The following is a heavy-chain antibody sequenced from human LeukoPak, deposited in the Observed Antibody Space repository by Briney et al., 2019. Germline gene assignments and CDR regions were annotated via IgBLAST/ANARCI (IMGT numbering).Heavy chain of an antibody. CDR3: AKDRVVYRGDYFDY. J-gene: IGHJ4*02. V-gene: IGHV3-30*18. D-gene: IGHD2-2*02. Sequence: GRSLRLSCTASGFTFSSYGMHWVRQAPGKGLEWAAVISYDGSNKYYADSVKGRFTISRDNSKNTLYLQMNSLRAEDTAVYYCAKDRVVYRGDYFDYWGQGTLVTVSS. CDR1: GFTFSSYG. CDR2: ISYDGSNK.